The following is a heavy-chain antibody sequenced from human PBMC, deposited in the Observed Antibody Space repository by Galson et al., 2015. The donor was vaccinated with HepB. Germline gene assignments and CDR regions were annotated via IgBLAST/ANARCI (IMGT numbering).Heavy chain of an antibody. CDR1: GFTFSSYG. D-gene: IGHD3-10*01. V-gene: IGHV3-33*08. J-gene: IGHJ4*02. Sequence: SLRLSCAASGFTFSSYGMHWVRQAPGKGLEWVAVIWYDGSNKYYADSVKGRFTISRDNSKNTLYLQMNSLRAEDTAVYYCARAAGSGSYSYYFDYWGQGTLVTVSS. CDR3: ARAAGSGSYSYYFDY. CDR2: IWYDGSNK.